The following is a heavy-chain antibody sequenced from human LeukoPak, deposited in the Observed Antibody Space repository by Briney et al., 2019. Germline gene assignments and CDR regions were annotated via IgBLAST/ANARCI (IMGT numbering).Heavy chain of an antibody. CDR1: GFTFNNYA. CDR3: AELGITMIGGV. CDR2: ISYDGSNK. D-gene: IGHD3-10*02. Sequence: GGSLRLSCAASGFTFNNYAIHWVRQAPGKGLEWVALISYDGSNKYYADSVKGRFTISRDNAKNSLYLQMNSLRAEDTAVYYCAELGITMIGGVWGKGTTVTISP. V-gene: IGHV3-30*04. J-gene: IGHJ6*04.